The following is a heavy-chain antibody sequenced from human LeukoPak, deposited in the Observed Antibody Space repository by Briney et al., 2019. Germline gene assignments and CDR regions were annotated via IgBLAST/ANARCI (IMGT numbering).Heavy chain of an antibody. Sequence: PSETLSLTCTVSGGSISSSSYYWGWIRQPPGKGLEWIGRIYTSGSTNYNPSLKSRITMSVDTSKNQFPLKLSSVTAADTAVYYCARGDVDIVAKDPYYYYGMDVWGQGTTVTVSS. V-gene: IGHV4-39*06. CDR1: GGSISSSSYY. CDR3: ARGDVDIVAKDPYYYYGMDV. CDR2: IYTSGST. D-gene: IGHD5-12*01. J-gene: IGHJ6*02.